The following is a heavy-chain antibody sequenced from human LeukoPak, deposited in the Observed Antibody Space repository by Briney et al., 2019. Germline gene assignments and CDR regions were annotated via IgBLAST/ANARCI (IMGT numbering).Heavy chain of an antibody. CDR1: GGSISDYY. Sequence: SETLSLTCTVSGGSISDYYWTWIRQPAGKGLGWIGRIFSSGTTNYNPSLKSRVAMSIDMSKNQFSLELYSVTAADTAVYYCARDTRPLSAVDYYYYYMDVWGKGTTVTISS. CDR3: ARDTRPLSAVDYYYYYMDV. D-gene: IGHD6-19*01. CDR2: IFSSGTT. V-gene: IGHV4-4*07. J-gene: IGHJ6*03.